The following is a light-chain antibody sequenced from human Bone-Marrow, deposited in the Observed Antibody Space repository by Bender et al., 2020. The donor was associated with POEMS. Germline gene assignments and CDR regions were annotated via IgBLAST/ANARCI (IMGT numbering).Light chain of an antibody. J-gene: IGLJ2*01. CDR2: SSH. CDR1: SSNIGAHA. V-gene: IGLV1-44*01. Sequence: QSVLTQPPSASGTPGQRVTISCSGGSSNIGAHAVNWYQHLPGTAPKLLIYSSHRRPSEVPDRFSGSRSGTSASLTVSGLQAEDEADYYCSSYAGNSMIFGGGTKLTVL. CDR3: SSYAGNSMI.